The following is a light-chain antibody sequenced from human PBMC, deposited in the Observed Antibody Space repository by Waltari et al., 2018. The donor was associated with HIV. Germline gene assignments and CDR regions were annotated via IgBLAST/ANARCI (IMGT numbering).Light chain of an antibody. CDR1: SSDVGGYNY. V-gene: IGLV2-8*01. CDR2: EVS. J-gene: IGLJ2*01. CDR3: SSYAGSSNFVV. Sequence: QSALTQPPSASGSPGQSVTISCTGTSSDVGGYNYVSWYQQHPGKAPKHMIYEVSKRPAGVPDLFSGSNSGNTASLTGAGLQAEDEADYYCSSYAGSSNFVVFGGGTKLTVL.